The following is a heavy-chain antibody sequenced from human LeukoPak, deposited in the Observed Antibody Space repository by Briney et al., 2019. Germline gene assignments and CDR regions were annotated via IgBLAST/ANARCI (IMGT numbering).Heavy chain of an antibody. CDR3: TKDPNGDYVGAFDP. CDR2: ITGGHYPT. J-gene: IGHJ5*02. CDR1: GFSFSSFA. Sequence: PGGSLRLSCAASGFSFSSFAMTWVRQAPGKGLEWVSSITGGHYPTYNTDSVKGRFTIYRDNSKNTLYLQMNSLRADDTAVYYCTKDPNGDYVGAFDPWGQGTLVTVSS. D-gene: IGHD4-17*01. V-gene: IGHV3-23*01.